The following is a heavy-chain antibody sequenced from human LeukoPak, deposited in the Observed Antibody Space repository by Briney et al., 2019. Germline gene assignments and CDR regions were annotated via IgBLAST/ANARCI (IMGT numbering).Heavy chain of an antibody. J-gene: IGHJ4*02. CDR2: ISSGSAYT. CDR3: ARGDYGGDYFDY. Sequence: PVGSLRLSCEVSGFTFSDHYMSWIRQAPGKRLEWVSYISSGSAYTNYADSVEGRFTISKDNAKNSLYLQMNSLRAEDTAVYYCARGDYGGDYFDYWGQGTLVTVSS. D-gene: IGHD4-23*01. V-gene: IGHV3-11*05. CDR1: GFTFSDHY.